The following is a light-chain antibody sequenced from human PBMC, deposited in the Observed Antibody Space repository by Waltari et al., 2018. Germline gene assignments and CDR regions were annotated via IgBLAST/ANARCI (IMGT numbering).Light chain of an antibody. J-gene: IGLJ7*01. Sequence: QSVFTQPPSVSAAPGQRVTISCSGCHPNLGHNYVSWYRQFPGTAPKLLIYEDRERPSGVPGRFSGSKSGTSATLDITGLQAGDEADYYCGTWDSSLSGAVFGGGTHLTVL. CDR2: EDR. CDR3: GTWDSSLSGAV. CDR1: HPNLGHNY. V-gene: IGLV1-51*02.